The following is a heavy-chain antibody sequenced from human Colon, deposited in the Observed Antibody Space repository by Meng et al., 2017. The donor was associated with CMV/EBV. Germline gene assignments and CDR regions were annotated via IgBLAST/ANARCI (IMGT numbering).Heavy chain of an antibody. CDR3: ARDWFVGATYNWFDS. CDR2: VYYNDST. J-gene: IGHJ5*01. V-gene: IGHV4-39*07. D-gene: IGHD1-26*01. Sequence: QAQVEESGLGLLKPSDTLSLTCTVSDVSSKTTSYSLGWIRQPPGKGLEWIGSVYYNDSTYNNPSLKSRVTISIDTSNNQFSLKLTAVTAADTAVYFCARDWFVGATYNWFDSWGQGTLVTVSS. CDR1: DVSSKTTSYS.